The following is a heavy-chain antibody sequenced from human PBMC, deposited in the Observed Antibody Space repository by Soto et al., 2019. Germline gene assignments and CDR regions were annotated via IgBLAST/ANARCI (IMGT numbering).Heavy chain of an antibody. D-gene: IGHD2-21*01. CDR2: ISYDGSNK. Sequence: PGGSLRLSCAASGFTFSSYAMHWVRQAPGKGLEWVAVISYDGSNKYYADSVKGRFTISRDNSKNTLYLQMNSLRAEDTAVYYCAREGVVSTYAFDIWGQGTMVTVSS. CDR1: GFTFSSYA. V-gene: IGHV3-30-3*01. J-gene: IGHJ3*02. CDR3: AREGVVSTYAFDI.